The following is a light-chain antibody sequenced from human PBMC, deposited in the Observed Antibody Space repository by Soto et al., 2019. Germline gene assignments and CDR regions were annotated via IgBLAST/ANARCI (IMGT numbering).Light chain of an antibody. J-gene: IGKJ4*01. V-gene: IGKV3-20*01. CDR1: QSVSSSY. Sequence: IVLTQSPGTLSLSPGERATLSCRASQSVSSSYLAWYQQKPGQAPRLLIYGASSRATGIQDRFSGSGSGTDFTLTIRRLEPEDFALYYCKQYGASPPTFGGGTKVDIK. CDR3: KQYGASPPT. CDR2: GAS.